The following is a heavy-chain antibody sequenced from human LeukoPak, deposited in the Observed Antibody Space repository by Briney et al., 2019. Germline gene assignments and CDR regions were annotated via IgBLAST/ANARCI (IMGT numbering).Heavy chain of an antibody. CDR1: GVSINSHY. CDR2: IYDSGSA. CDR3: ARVLQNYYHLDV. D-gene: IGHD3-3*01. V-gene: IGHV4-59*11. Sequence: SETLSLTCTVSGVSINSHYWSWIRQPPGKGLEWIGFIYDSGSANYKSSLESRVTMTVDTSKNQFSLKLNSVPAADTAVYYCARVLQNYYHLDVWGKGTTVTVSS. J-gene: IGHJ6*03.